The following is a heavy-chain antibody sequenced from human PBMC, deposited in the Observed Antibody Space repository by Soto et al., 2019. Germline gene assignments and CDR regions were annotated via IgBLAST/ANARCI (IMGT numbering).Heavy chain of an antibody. CDR2: FDPEDGET. CDR1: GYTLTELS. D-gene: IGHD3-3*01. Sequence: ASVKVSCKVSGYTLTELSMHWVRQAPGKGLEWMGGFDPEDGETIYAQKFQGRVTMTEDTSTDTAYMELSSLRSEDTAVYYCATVYYDFWSGYHQLFDYWGQGTLVTVAS. J-gene: IGHJ4*02. V-gene: IGHV1-24*01. CDR3: ATVYYDFWSGYHQLFDY.